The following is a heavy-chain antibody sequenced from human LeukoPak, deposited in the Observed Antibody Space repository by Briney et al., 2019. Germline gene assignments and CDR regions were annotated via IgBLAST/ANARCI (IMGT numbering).Heavy chain of an antibody. J-gene: IGHJ4*02. CDR3: ARVSYDFWSGYLAYPHDQYFDY. CDR1: GGSISSYY. CDR2: IYYSGST. V-gene: IGHV4-59*01. Sequence: PSETLSLTCTVSGGSISSYYWSWIRQPPGKGLEWIGYIYYSGSTNYNPSLKSRVTISVDTSKNQFSLKLSSVTAADTAVYYCARVSYDFWSGYLAYPHDQYFDYWGQGTLVTVSS. D-gene: IGHD3-3*01.